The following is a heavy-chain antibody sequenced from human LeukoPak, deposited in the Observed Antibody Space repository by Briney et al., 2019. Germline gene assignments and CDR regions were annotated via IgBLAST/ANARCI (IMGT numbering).Heavy chain of an antibody. CDR2: INPNSGGT. J-gene: IGHJ5*02. V-gene: IGHV1-2*02. Sequence: LVASVKVSCKASGYTFTGYYMHWVRQAPGQGLEWMGWINPNSGGTNYAQKFQGRVTMTRDTSISTAYMELSRLRSDDTAVYYCARAGSIAARPEGNGWFDPWGQGTLVTVSS. CDR3: ARAGSIAARPEGNGWFDP. D-gene: IGHD6-6*01. CDR1: GYTFTGYY.